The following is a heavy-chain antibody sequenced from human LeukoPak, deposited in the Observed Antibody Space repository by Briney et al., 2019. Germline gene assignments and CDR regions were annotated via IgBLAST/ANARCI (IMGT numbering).Heavy chain of an antibody. J-gene: IGHJ5*02. D-gene: IGHD3-3*01. V-gene: IGHV1-69*13. Sequence: GASVTVSCTASGGTFSSYAISWVRQAPGQGLEWMGGIIPIFGTANYAQKFQGRVTITADESTSTAYMELSSLRSEDTAVYYCARDLTLDYDFWSGSNGWFDPWGQGTLVTVSS. CDR2: IIPIFGTA. CDR1: GGTFSSYA. CDR3: ARDLTLDYDFWSGSNGWFDP.